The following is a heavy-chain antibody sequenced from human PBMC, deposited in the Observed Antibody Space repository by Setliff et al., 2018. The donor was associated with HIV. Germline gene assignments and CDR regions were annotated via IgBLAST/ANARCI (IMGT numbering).Heavy chain of an antibody. CDR1: GYTFPDYY. V-gene: IGHV1-69-2*01. Sequence: ASVKVSCKVSGYTFPDYYMQWVRQAPGKGLEWMGLIDPDRGEAVYAEKFQGRVTITADTSTETVHMELRSLSSDDTAVYYCARARLQGMVTAVGPRDNCLDPWGQGTRVTVSS. CDR3: ARARLQGMVTAVGPRDNCLDP. CDR2: IDPDRGEA. J-gene: IGHJ5*02. D-gene: IGHD2-21*02.